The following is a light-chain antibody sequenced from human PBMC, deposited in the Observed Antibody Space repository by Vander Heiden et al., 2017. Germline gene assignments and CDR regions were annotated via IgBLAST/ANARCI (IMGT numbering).Light chain of an antibody. CDR2: DAS. CDR1: RSISSY. J-gene: IGKJ1*01. CDR3: QQRSNWPPWT. V-gene: IGKV3-11*01. Sequence: EVVFTQSPATLSLSPGERATLSCRASRSISSYLAWYQQKPGQAPRLLIYDASNRATGIPARFSGSGSGTDFTLTISSLEPEDFAVYYCQQRSNWPPWTFGQGTRVEVK.